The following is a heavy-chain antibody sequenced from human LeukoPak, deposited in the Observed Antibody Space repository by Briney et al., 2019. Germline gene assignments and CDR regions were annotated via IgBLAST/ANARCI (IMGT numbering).Heavy chain of an antibody. Sequence: SETLSLTCAVYGGSFSGYYWSWIRQPPGKGLEWIGEINHSGSTNYNPSLKSRVTISVDTSKNQFSLKLSSVTAEDTAVYYCARAGRGLRYFDWLTYDYWGQGTLVTVSS. CDR2: INHSGST. D-gene: IGHD3-9*01. J-gene: IGHJ4*02. V-gene: IGHV4-34*01. CDR3: ARAGRGLRYFDWLTYDY. CDR1: GGSFSGYY.